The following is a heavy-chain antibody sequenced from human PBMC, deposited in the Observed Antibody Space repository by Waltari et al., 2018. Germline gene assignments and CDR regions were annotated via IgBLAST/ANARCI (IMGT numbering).Heavy chain of an antibody. CDR3: ASLNLDTYGMDV. J-gene: IGHJ6*02. Sequence: QVQLQQWGAGLLKPSETLSLTCAVYGGSFSGYYWSWIRQPPGKGLEWIGEINHSGSTNSNPSLKSRVTISVDTSKNQFSLKLSSVTAADTAVYYCASLNLDTYGMDVWGQGTTVTVSS. D-gene: IGHD1-1*01. CDR1: GGSFSGYY. V-gene: IGHV4-34*01. CDR2: INHSGST.